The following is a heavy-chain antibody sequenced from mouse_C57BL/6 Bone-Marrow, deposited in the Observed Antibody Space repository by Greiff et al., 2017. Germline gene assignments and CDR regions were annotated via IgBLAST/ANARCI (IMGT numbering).Heavy chain of an antibody. V-gene: IGHV1-55*01. Sequence: QVQLQQPGAELVKPGASVKLSCKASGYTFTSYWITWVKQRPGQGLEWIGDNYPGSGSTNYNEKYKSKATLTVDKSSSTAYMQLSSLTSEDSAVYYCARSYYSNYWYFDDWGTGTTVTVSS. CDR3: ARSYYSNYWYFDD. CDR1: GYTFTSYW. CDR2: NYPGSGST. J-gene: IGHJ1*03. D-gene: IGHD2-5*01.